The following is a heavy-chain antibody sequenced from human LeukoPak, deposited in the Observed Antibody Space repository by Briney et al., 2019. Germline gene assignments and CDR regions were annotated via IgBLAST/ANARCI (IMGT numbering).Heavy chain of an antibody. CDR2: ISSSSSTI. V-gene: IGHV3-48*04. CDR3: ARVKAPWGYGFDTFDI. J-gene: IGHJ3*02. D-gene: IGHD5-12*01. CDR1: GFAFRSYA. Sequence: GGSLRLSCAASGFAFRSYAMHWVRQAPGKGLEWVSYISSSSSTIYYADSVKGRFTISRDNAKNSLYLQMNSLRAEDTAVYYCARVKAPWGYGFDTFDIWGQGTMVTVSS.